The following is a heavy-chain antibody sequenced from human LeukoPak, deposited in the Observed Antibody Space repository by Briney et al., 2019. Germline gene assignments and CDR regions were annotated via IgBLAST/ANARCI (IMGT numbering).Heavy chain of an antibody. J-gene: IGHJ4*02. CDR2: INHSGST. CDR3: ARGGGEAEADFFDY. Sequence: SETLSLTCAVYGGSFSGYYWSWIRQPPGKGLEWIGEINHSGSTNYNPSLKSRVTISVDTSKNQFSLKLSSVTAADTAVYYCARGGGEAEADFFDYWGQGTLVAVSS. CDR1: GGSFSGYY. V-gene: IGHV4-34*01. D-gene: IGHD6-19*01.